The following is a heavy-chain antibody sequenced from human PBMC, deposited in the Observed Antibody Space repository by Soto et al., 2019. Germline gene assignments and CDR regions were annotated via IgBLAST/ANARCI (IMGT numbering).Heavy chain of an antibody. D-gene: IGHD2-15*01. J-gene: IGHJ6*02. CDR3: ARFSSSVVSNYYYYGMDV. Sequence: PGESLKISCKGSGYSFTSYWISWVRQMPGKGLEWMGRIDPSDSYTNYSSSFQGHVTISADKSISTAYLQWSSLKASDTAMYYCARFSSSVVSNYYYYGMDVWGQGTTVTVS. CDR1: GYSFTSYW. V-gene: IGHV5-10-1*01. CDR2: IDPSDSYT.